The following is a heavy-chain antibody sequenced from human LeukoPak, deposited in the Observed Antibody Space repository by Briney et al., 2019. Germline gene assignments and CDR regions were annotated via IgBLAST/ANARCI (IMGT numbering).Heavy chain of an antibody. CDR1: GDSVSINSAA. Sequence: SRTLSLTCAISGDSVSINSAAWNWIRQSPSRGLEWLGRTYYRSKWYNDYAVSVKSRITIHPDTSKNPSSLQLNSVTPEDTAVYYCARDRESCKIFDYWGQGTLVTVSS. V-gene: IGHV6-1*01. J-gene: IGHJ4*02. D-gene: IGHD2-15*01. CDR3: ARDRESCKIFDY. CDR2: TYYRSKWYN.